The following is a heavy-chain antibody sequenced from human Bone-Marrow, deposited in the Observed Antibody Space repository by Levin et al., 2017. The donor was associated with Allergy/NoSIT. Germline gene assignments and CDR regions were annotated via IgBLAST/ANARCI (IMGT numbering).Heavy chain of an antibody. D-gene: IGHD2-2*01. CDR3: ARDVGIVVVPAALDY. J-gene: IGHJ4*02. Sequence: LSLTCAASGFTFSSYWMHWVRQAPGKGLVWVSRINSDGSSTSYADSVKGRFTISRDNAKNTLYLQMNSLRAEDTAVYYCARDVGIVVVPAALDYWGQGTLVTVSS. CDR2: INSDGSST. CDR1: GFTFSSYW. V-gene: IGHV3-74*01.